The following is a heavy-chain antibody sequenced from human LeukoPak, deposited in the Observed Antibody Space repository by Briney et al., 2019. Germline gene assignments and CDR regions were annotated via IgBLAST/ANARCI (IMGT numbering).Heavy chain of an antibody. CDR1: GYTFSNYG. J-gene: IGHJ4*02. CDR3: ARDLTQRLRSVAGTVVDY. CDR2: SSSYNGNK. V-gene: IGHV1-18*01. D-gene: IGHD6-19*01. Sequence: ASVKVSCKASGYTFSNYGIVWVRQAPGHGLEWLGWSSSYNGNKNYAQKFQGRITSSTDTSTSTVYMELRSLRSDDTAVYYCARDLTQRLRSVAGTVVDYWGRGTLVTVSS.